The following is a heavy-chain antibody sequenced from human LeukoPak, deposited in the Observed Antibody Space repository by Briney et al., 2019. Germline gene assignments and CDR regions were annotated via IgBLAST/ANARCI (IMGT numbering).Heavy chain of an antibody. J-gene: IGHJ4*02. D-gene: IGHD2-2*01. CDR3: ARDLDLWRMCSSTSCPSPI. CDR1: GGTFSSYA. Sequence: ASVKVSCKASGGTFSSYAISWVRQAPGQGLEWMGGIIPIFGTANYAQKFQGRVTITADESTSTAYMELSGLRSEDTAVYYCARDLDLWRMCSSTSCPSPIWGQGTLVTVSS. V-gene: IGHV1-69*13. CDR2: IIPIFGTA.